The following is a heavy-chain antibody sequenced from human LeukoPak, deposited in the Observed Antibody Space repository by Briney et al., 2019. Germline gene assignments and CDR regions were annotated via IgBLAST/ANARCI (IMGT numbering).Heavy chain of an antibody. CDR2: IGHTGSDI. CDR3: ARATRNGYDY. Sequence: PGGSLRLSCAASGFTVSSNYMSWVRQAPGKGPEWASYIGHTGSDIYYADSVKGRFTVSRDNAKNSLYLQMNSLRVEDTAVYYCARATRNGYDYWGQGTLVTVSS. J-gene: IGHJ4*02. V-gene: IGHV3-11*04. CDR1: GFTVSSNY. D-gene: IGHD5-24*01.